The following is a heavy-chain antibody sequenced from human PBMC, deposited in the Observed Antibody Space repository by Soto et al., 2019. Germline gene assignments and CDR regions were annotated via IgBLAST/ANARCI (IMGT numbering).Heavy chain of an antibody. V-gene: IGHV4-59*01. J-gene: IGHJ5*02. CDR2: IYYSGST. Sequence: PSETLSLTCTVSGGSISSYYWSWIRQPPGKGLEWIGYIYYSGSTNYNPSLKSRVTISADTSKNQFSLKLSSVTAADTAVYYCAREVVVVPAANGWFDPWGQGTLVTVSS. CDR3: AREVVVVPAANGWFDP. D-gene: IGHD2-2*01. CDR1: GGSISSYY.